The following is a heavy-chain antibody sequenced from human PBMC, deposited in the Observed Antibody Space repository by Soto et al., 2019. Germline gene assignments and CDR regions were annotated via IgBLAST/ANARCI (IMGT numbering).Heavy chain of an antibody. J-gene: IGHJ3*02. CDR3: ARRNYYDGADYFNDAFDI. D-gene: IGHD3-22*01. CDR2: ISYDGSSK. V-gene: IGHV3-30-3*01. Sequence: QVQLVESGGGVVQPGRSLRLSCAASGFTFRTYAMHWVRQAPGKGLEWMAVISYDGSSKTYADSVKGRFTISRDNSENTLYVQMNRLRPEDTAVYYCARRNYYDGADYFNDAFDIWGQGTMVTVSS. CDR1: GFTFRTYA.